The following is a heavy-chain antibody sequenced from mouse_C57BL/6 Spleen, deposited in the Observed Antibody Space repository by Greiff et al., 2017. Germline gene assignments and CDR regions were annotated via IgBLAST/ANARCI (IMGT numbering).Heavy chain of an antibody. D-gene: IGHD1-1*01. CDR1: GYTFTSYW. J-gene: IGHJ3*01. V-gene: IGHV1-52*01. CDR2: IDPSDSET. CDR3: ARANYYGSRGFAY. Sequence: QVQLQQPGAELVRPGSSVKLSCKASGYTFTSYWMHWVKQRPIQGLEWIGNIDPSDSETHYNQKFKDKATLTVDKSSSTAYMQLSSLTSEDSAVXYCARANYYGSRGFAYWGQGTLVTVSA.